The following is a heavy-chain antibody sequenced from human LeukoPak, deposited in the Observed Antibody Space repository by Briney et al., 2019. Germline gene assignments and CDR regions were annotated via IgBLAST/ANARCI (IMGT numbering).Heavy chain of an antibody. D-gene: IGHD1-26*01. V-gene: IGHV3-21*01. CDR3: ARVGSYYYYYYYMDV. CDR2: TSSSSSYI. Sequence: GGSLRLSCAASGFTFSSYSMNWVRQAPGKGMEWVSSTSSSSSYIYYADFVTGGFTISRHKAKHSLYLQMNSLRDEDAAVYYCARVGSYYYYYYYMDVWGKGTTVTVSS. CDR1: GFTFSSYS. J-gene: IGHJ6*03.